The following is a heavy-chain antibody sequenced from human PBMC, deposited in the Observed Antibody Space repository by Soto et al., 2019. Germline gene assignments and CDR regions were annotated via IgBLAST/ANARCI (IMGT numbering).Heavy chain of an antibody. CDR2: ISGSGGST. Sequence: GGSLRLSCAASGFTFSSYAMSWVRQAPGKGLEWVSAISGSGGSTYYADSVKGRFTISRDNSKNTLYLQMNSLRAEDTAVYYCAKQQLVTSLYYYYGMDVWGQGTTVTVSS. D-gene: IGHD6-13*01. CDR3: AKQQLVTSLYYYYGMDV. V-gene: IGHV3-23*01. J-gene: IGHJ6*02. CDR1: GFTFSSYA.